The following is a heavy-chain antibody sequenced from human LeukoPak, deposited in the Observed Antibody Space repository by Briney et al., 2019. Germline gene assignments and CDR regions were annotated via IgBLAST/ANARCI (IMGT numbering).Heavy chain of an antibody. Sequence: PSETLSLTCAVYGESFSGFHWSWIRQPPGKGLEWIGEINHSGNTNYNTSLKSRVTISVDTSKNQFSLKLSSVTAADTAVYYCARGGLKWELLPARARKSYYFDYWGQGTLVTVSS. J-gene: IGHJ4*02. CDR3: ARGGLKWELLPARARKSYYFDY. V-gene: IGHV4-34*01. CDR2: INHSGNT. CDR1: GESFSGFH. D-gene: IGHD1-26*01.